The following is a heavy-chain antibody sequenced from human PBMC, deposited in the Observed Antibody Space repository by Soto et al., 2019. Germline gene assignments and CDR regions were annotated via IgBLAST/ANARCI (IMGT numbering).Heavy chain of an antibody. Sequence: SVKVSCKVFGYTLPELSIQWVRQAPGEGLECMGGFDPEDGETIYAQKFQGRVTMTEDTSTYTAYMEPSRLRSEDAAVYYCATGYRGSSEIFGVPNFQNAFDIWGHGKIDTVSS. J-gene: IGHJ3*02. CDR1: GYTLPELS. V-gene: IGHV1-24*01. CDR3: ATGYRGSSEIFGVPNFQNAFDI. CDR2: FDPEDGET. D-gene: IGHD3-3*01.